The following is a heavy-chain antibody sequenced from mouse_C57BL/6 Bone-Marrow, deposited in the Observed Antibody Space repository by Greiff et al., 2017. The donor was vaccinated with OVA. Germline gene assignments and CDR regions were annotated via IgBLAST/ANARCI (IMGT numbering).Heavy chain of an antibody. Sequence: VQLKESGPGMVKPSQSLSLTCTVTGYSITSGYDWHWIRHFPGNKLEWMGYISYSGSTNYNPSLKSRISITHDTSTNHFFLKLNSVTTEDTATYYCAKEGYYGSSYEYFDVWGTGTTVTVSS. V-gene: IGHV3-1*01. CDR2: ISYSGST. J-gene: IGHJ1*03. CDR1: GYSITSGYD. D-gene: IGHD1-1*01. CDR3: AKEGYYGSSYEYFDV.